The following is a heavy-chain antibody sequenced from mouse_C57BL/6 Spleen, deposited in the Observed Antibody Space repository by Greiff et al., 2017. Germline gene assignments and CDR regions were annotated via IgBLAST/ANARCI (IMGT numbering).Heavy chain of an antibody. V-gene: IGHV1-82*01. CDR1: GYAFSSSW. Sequence: QVQLQQSGPELVKPGASVKISCKASGYAFSSSWMNWVKQRPGKGLEWIGRIYPGDGDPNYNGKFKGKATLTAAKSSSTAYMQLSSLTSEDSAVYFGARGDYPDYCGQGTTLTVSS. CDR3: ARGDYPDY. J-gene: IGHJ2*01. D-gene: IGHD2-4*01. CDR2: IYPGDGDP.